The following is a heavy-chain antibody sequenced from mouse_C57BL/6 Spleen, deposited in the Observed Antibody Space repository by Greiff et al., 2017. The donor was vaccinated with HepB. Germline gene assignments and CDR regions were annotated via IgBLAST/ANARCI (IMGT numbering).Heavy chain of an antibody. V-gene: IGHV14-1*01. Sequence: VPLQQSRAELVRPGASVKLSCTASGFNIKDYYMHWVKQRPEQGLEWIGRIDPEDGDTEYAPKFQGQATMTADTSSNTAYLQLSSLTSEDTAVYYCTTAITTAYYVDYWGQGTTLTVSS. D-gene: IGHD1-2*01. CDR3: TTAITTAYYVDY. J-gene: IGHJ2*01. CDR2: IDPEDGDT. CDR1: GFNIKDYY.